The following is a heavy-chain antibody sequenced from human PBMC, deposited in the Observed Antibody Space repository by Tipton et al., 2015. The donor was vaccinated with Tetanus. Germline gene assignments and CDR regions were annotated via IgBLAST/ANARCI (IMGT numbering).Heavy chain of an antibody. J-gene: IGHJ5*02. CDR2: IYSYNGNT. V-gene: IGHV4-39*01. CDR3: ARQADNWFDP. CDR1: GGSITSGTYY. Sequence: TLSLTCTVSGGSITSGTYYWAWIRQPPGKGREWIGNIYSYNGNTFYNSPQKSRVTISIDAAGPQFSGKTTSGTAADTAVYYCARQADNWFDPWGQGTLVAVSS.